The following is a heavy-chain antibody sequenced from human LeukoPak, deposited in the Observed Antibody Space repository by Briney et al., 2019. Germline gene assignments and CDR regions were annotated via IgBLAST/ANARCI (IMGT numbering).Heavy chain of an antibody. CDR2: MYLSGTT. CDR3: AGLVGRYSGGLYYYYFDY. CDR1: RDPINILNL. D-gene: IGHD1-26*01. Sequence: SETLSLTCTVSRDPINILNLWSGVGQPPGKGLDGIEEMYLSGTTHSNPSAKSRVTISTDKSKNQLFLNLSSVTAADTGVYYCAGLVGRYSGGLYYYYFDYWGQGTLVTVSS. V-gene: IGHV4-4*02. J-gene: IGHJ4*02.